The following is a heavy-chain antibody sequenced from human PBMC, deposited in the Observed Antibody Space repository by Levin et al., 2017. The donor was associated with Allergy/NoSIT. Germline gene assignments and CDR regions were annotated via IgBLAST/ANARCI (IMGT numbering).Heavy chain of an antibody. CDR3: ASALCSGGCRFDY. D-gene: IGHD2-21*01. J-gene: IGHJ4*02. V-gene: IGHV3-21*01. Sequence: RPGGSLRLSCAASGFTFSNYTMNWVRQAPGKGLECVSSITGSSNYKYYVDSVKGRFTITRDNAKNSLYLQMNSLRAEDTAVYYCASALCSGGCRFDYWGQGILVTVSS. CDR1: GFTFSNYT. CDR2: ITGSSNYK.